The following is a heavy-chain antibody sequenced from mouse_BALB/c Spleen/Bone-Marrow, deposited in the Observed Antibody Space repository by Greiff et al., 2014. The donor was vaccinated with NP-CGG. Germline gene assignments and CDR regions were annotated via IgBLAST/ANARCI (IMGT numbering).Heavy chain of an antibody. V-gene: IGHV1-9*01. CDR2: ILPGSGST. Sequence: VMLVESGAELMKPGASVKISCEATGYTFSSYWIEWVKQRPGHGLEWIGEILPGSGSTNYNEKFKGKATFTADTSSNTAYMQLSSLTSEDSAVYYCARRGYDGYHWGQGTTLTVSS. J-gene: IGHJ2*01. CDR1: GYTFSSYW. CDR3: ARRGYDGYH. D-gene: IGHD2-3*01.